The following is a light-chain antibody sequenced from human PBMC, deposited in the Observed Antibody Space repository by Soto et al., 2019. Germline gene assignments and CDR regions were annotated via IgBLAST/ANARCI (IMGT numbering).Light chain of an antibody. CDR1: SSDIGGYNY. J-gene: IGLJ2*01. CDR3: SSYTSSITRV. Sequence: QSVLTQPASVSGSPGQPITISCTGTSSDIGGYNYVSWYQQHPGKAPKLMIYDVSKRPSGVSNRFSGSKSGNTASLTISGLQAEDEADYYCSSYTSSITRVFGGGTQLTVL. CDR2: DVS. V-gene: IGLV2-14*01.